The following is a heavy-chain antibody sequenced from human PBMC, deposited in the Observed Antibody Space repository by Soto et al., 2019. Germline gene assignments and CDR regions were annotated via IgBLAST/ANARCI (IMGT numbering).Heavy chain of an antibody. CDR1: GGSISSGGYY. V-gene: IGHV4-31*03. Sequence: LETLPHTCTVSGGSISSGGYYWSWIRKHPGKGLEWIGYIYYSGSTYYNPSLKSRVTISVDTSKNQFSLKLSSVTAADTAVYYCARGLSDYSSPTEFDPWGQGTLVTVSS. CDR2: IYYSGST. J-gene: IGHJ5*02. CDR3: ARGLSDYSSPTEFDP. D-gene: IGHD2-21*01.